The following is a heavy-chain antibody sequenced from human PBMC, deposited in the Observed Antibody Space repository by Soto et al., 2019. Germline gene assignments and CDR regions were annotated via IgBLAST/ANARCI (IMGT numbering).Heavy chain of an antibody. CDR1: GFTFSDYY. Sequence: GGSLRLSCAASGFTFSDYYMSWIRQAPGKGLEWVSYISSSGSTIYYADSVKGRFTISRDNAKNSLYLQMNSLRAEDTAVYYCARVPYYYDSSGYLYPPFDYWGQGTLVTVSS. V-gene: IGHV3-11*01. CDR2: ISSSGSTI. J-gene: IGHJ4*02. D-gene: IGHD3-22*01. CDR3: ARVPYYYDSSGYLYPPFDY.